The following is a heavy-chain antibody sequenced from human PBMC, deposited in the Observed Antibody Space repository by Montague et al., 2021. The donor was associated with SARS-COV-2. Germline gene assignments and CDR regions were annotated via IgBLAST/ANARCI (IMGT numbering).Heavy chain of an antibody. CDR3: ARIAMAATFDS. D-gene: IGHD6-19*01. Sequence: SETRSLTCTVSGGSISPYYWDWIRQPPGKGLEWIGYIYYTGGTKYNPSLKSRVSMSVDTSKNQFSLRLTSVGAADTAVYYCARIAMAATFDSWGQGALVTVSS. J-gene: IGHJ4*02. CDR2: IYYTGGT. V-gene: IGHV4-59*13. CDR1: GGSISPYY.